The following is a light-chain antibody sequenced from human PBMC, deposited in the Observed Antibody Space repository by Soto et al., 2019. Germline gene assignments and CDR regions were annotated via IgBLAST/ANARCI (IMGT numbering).Light chain of an antibody. CDR1: QSVSSK. J-gene: IGKJ1*01. Sequence: EIVMTQSPATLSVSPGEGATLSCRASQSVSSKLAWYQQKPGQAPRLLIYGASTRATGIPARFSGGGSGTEFTLIISSLQSEDSAVYYCQQYNSWLWTVGQGTKVDSK. CDR2: GAS. CDR3: QQYNSWLWT. V-gene: IGKV3-15*01.